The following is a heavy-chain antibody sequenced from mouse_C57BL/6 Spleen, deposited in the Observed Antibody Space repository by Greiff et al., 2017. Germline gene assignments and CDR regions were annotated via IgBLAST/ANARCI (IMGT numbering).Heavy chain of an antibody. CDR3: ARPFTTVVAYYFDY. Sequence: VQLQQSGPVLVKPGASVKMSCKASGYTFTDYYMNWVKQSHGKSLEWIGVINPYNGGTSYNQKFKGKATLTVDKSSSTAYMELNSLTSEDSAVYYCARPFTTVVAYYFDYWGQGTTLTVSS. D-gene: IGHD1-1*01. CDR2: INPYNGGT. J-gene: IGHJ2*01. V-gene: IGHV1-19*01. CDR1: GYTFTDYY.